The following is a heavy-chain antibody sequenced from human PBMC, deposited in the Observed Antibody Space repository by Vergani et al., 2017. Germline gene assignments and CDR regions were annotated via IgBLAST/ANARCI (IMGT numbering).Heavy chain of an antibody. D-gene: IGHD6-13*01. Sequence: QVQLVQSGAEVKKPGASVKVSCKASRYTFTSYYMHWVRQAPGQGLEWRGIINPSGGSTSYAQKFQGRVTMTRDTSTSTVYMELSSLRSEDTAVYYCAAIPGIAAAGNVYWGQGTLVIVSS. CDR2: INPSGGST. J-gene: IGHJ4*02. CDR3: AAIPGIAAAGNVY. CDR1: RYTFTSYY. V-gene: IGHV1-46*01.